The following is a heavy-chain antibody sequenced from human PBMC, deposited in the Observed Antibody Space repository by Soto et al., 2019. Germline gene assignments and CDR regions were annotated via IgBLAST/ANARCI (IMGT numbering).Heavy chain of an antibody. CDR1: GYTFISYG. CDR2: ISPYNGNT. J-gene: IGHJ3*02. D-gene: IGHD5-12*01. V-gene: IGHV1-18*01. Sequence: HVQLVQSGAEVKKPGASLKVSCKASGYTFISYGVSWVRQAPGQGFEWLGWISPYNGNTNYAQKFQGRITMTTDTSTSTVYMDLRSLTTDDTAVYYCARDQTKWLPAAFDIWGQGTRVVVPS. CDR3: ARDQTKWLPAAFDI.